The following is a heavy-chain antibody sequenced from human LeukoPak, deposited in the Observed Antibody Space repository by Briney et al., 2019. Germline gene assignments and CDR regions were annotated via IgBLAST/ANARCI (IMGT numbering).Heavy chain of an antibody. CDR1: GFTFSSYA. CDR3: AKDRYYYGSGSYSTLDY. V-gene: IGHV3-23*01. J-gene: IGHJ4*02. D-gene: IGHD3-10*01. Sequence: QSGGSLRLSCAASGFTFSSYAMSWVRQAPGKGLEWVSAISGSGGSTYYADSVKGRFTISRDNSKNTLYLQMNSLRAEDTAVYYCAKDRYYYGSGSYSTLDYWGQGTLVTVTS. CDR2: ISGSGGST.